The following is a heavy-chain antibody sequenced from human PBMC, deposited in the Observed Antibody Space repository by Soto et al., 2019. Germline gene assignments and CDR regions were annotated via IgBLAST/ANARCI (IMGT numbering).Heavy chain of an antibody. CDR1: GFTFSSYA. D-gene: IGHD2-2*01. J-gene: IGHJ3*02. CDR2: ISGSGGST. V-gene: IGHV3-23*01. Sequence: EVQLLESGGGLVQPGGSLRLSCAASGFTFSSYAMSWVRQAPGKGLEWVSAISGSGGSTYYADSVKGRFTISRDNSKNTLYLQMNSLRAEDTAVYYCAKEVLYCSSTSCYSHDAFDIWGQGTMVTVSS. CDR3: AKEVLYCSSTSCYSHDAFDI.